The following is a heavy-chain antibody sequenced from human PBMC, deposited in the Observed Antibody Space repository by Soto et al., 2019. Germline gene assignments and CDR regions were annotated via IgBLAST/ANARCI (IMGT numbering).Heavy chain of an antibody. Sequence: PGGSLRLSCAASGFTFNNYGIHWVRQTPGQGLEWVAVISSDGSKKYYADSVKGRFTISRDNSKNTLYLQMSSLRAEDTAVYYCAKGDYYDSSGSFDYWGQGTVVTVSS. V-gene: IGHV3-30*18. CDR3: AKGDYYDSSGSFDY. J-gene: IGHJ4*02. D-gene: IGHD3-22*01. CDR1: GFTFNNYG. CDR2: ISSDGSKK.